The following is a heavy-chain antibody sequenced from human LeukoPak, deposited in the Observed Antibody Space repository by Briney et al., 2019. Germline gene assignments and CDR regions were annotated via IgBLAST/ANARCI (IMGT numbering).Heavy chain of an antibody. D-gene: IGHD1-26*01. V-gene: IGHV3-11*01. J-gene: IGHJ4*02. CDR3: ARRERGARADY. Sequence: GGSLRLSCAASGFTFSDYYMSWIRQAPGKGLEWVLYISNSGSAIQYADSVKGRFTISRDNAKKSLYLQMNSLRAEDTAVYYCARRERGARADYWGQGTLVTVSS. CDR2: ISNSGSAI. CDR1: GFTFSDYY.